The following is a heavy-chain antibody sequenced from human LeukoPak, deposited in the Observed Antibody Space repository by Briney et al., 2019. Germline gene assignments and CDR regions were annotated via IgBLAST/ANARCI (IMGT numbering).Heavy chain of an antibody. V-gene: IGHV3-66*02. Sequence: GGSLRLSCAASGFTVSSNYMSWVRQAPGKGLEWVSFIHRGGSTNYADSVRGRFTIPRDNSKNTLYLQMNSLRPEDTAVYYCAKEARLVIRRTYYMDVWGQGTTVTVSS. D-gene: IGHD3-22*01. CDR2: IHRGGST. J-gene: IGHJ6*03. CDR1: GFTVSSNY. CDR3: AKEARLVIRRTYYMDV.